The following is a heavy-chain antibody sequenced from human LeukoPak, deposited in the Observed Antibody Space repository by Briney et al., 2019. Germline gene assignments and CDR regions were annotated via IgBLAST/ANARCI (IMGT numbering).Heavy chain of an antibody. CDR3: ARDVRRSGELHYYFDY. J-gene: IGHJ4*02. CDR2: IYNSGST. V-gene: IGHV4-39*07. D-gene: IGHD3-16*01. Sequence: SEALSLTCTVSGVSITSATTFYWAWVRQPPGKGLEWIGDIYNSGSTYYNPSLKSRVTISVDTSKNQFSLKLSSVTAAGTAVYYCARDVRRSGELHYYFDYWGQGTLVTVSS. CDR1: GVSITSATTFY.